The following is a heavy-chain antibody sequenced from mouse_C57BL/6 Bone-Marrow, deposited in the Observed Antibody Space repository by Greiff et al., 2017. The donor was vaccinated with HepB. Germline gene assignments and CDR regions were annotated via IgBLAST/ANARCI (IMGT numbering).Heavy chain of an antibody. Sequence: QVQLQQPGAELVKPGASVKLSCKASGYTFTSYWMQWVKQRPGQGLEWIGEIDPSDSYTNYNQKFKGKATLTVDTSSSTAYMQLSSLTSEDSAVYYCAIYDGRYAMDYWGQGTSVTVSS. J-gene: IGHJ4*01. CDR1: GYTFTSYW. D-gene: IGHD2-3*01. V-gene: IGHV1-50*01. CDR2: IDPSDSYT. CDR3: AIYDGRYAMDY.